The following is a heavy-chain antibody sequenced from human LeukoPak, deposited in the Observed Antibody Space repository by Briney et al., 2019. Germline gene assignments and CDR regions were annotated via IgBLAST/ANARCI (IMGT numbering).Heavy chain of an antibody. D-gene: IGHD6-6*01. CDR1: GYSFTSYW. CDR3: AKLRRPRGDRSSFDS. Sequence: GESLKISCKGSGYSFTSYWIGWVRQMPGKGLEWMGIIYPSDSDTRYSPSFQGQVTISADKSISTAYLQWSSLKASDTAMYYCAKLRRPRGDRSSFDSWGQGTLVTVSS. V-gene: IGHV5-51*01. CDR2: IYPSDSDT. J-gene: IGHJ4*02.